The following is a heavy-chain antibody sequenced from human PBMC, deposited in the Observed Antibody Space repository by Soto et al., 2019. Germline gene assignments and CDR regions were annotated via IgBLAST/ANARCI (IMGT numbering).Heavy chain of an antibody. Sequence: SETLSLTCSVSGASITTYYWSWIRQPPGKGLEWIGSISYSGSTKYNPSLESRVMISLDTSKNQFSLRLTSVTAADTALYYCARDWDSSGLFDPWGKGALVTAPQ. CDR2: ISYSGST. D-gene: IGHD3-10*01. CDR3: ARDWDSSGLFDP. V-gene: IGHV4-59*01. CDR1: GASITTYY. J-gene: IGHJ5*02.